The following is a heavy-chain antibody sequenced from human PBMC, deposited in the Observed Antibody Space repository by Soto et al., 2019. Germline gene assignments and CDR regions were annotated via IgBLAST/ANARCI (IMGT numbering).Heavy chain of an antibody. J-gene: IGHJ6*02. Sequence: GASVKVSCKASGYTFTGYYMHWVRQAPGQGLEWMGWINPNSGGTNYAQKFQGWVTMTRDTSISTAYMELSRLRSDDTAVYYCAREPLEYYYDSSGYYDRGARYYGMDVWGQGTTVTVS. D-gene: IGHD3-22*01. CDR3: AREPLEYYYDSSGYYDRGARYYGMDV. CDR1: GYTFTGYY. V-gene: IGHV1-2*04. CDR2: INPNSGGT.